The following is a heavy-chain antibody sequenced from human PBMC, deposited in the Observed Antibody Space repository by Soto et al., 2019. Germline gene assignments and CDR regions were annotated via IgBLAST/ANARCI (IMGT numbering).Heavy chain of an antibody. CDR1: GGTFSSYT. D-gene: IGHD5-18*01. Sequence: QVQLVQSGAEVKKPGSSVKVSCKASGGTFSSYTISWVRQAPGQGLEWMGRIIPILGIANYAQKFQGRVTITADKSTSTAYIELSSLRSEDTAVYYCARERGYSYGYGDYWGQGTLVTVSS. J-gene: IGHJ4*02. CDR3: ARERGYSYGYGDY. CDR2: IIPILGIA. V-gene: IGHV1-69*08.